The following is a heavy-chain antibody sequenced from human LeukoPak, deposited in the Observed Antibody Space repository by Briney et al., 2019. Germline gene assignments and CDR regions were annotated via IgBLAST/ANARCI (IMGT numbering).Heavy chain of an antibody. J-gene: IGHJ4*02. Sequence: PSETLSLTCTVSGGSISSYYWSWIRQPPGRRLEWIGYVYYSGSTNYNPSLKSRVTMSVDTSKNQFSLKLTSVTAADTAVYYCARGGSSSWYRDWGQGTLVTVSS. CDR2: VYYSGST. CDR1: GGSISSYY. CDR3: ARGGSSSWYRD. V-gene: IGHV4-59*01. D-gene: IGHD6-13*01.